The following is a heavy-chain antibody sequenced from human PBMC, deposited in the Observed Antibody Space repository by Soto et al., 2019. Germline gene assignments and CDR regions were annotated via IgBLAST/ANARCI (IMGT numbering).Heavy chain of an antibody. CDR2: IWYDGSNK. J-gene: IGHJ6*02. CDR3: AKKGGAEQLWTYGMDV. V-gene: IGHV3-33*06. D-gene: IGHD6-13*01. Sequence: GGSLRLSCAASGFTFTNYGMHWVRQAPGKGLEWVAVIWYDGSNKYYADSVKGRFTISKDNSQNTLYLEMNNLRAEDTAVYYCAKKGGAEQLWTYGMDVWGQGTTVTVSS. CDR1: GFTFTNYG.